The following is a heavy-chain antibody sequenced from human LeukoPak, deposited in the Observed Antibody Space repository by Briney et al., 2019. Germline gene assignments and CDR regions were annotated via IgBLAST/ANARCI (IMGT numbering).Heavy chain of an antibody. D-gene: IGHD2-2*02. CDR2: INSDGSNT. J-gene: IGHJ4*02. CDR1: GFTFSSYW. CDR3: ARAGGEVVPAAIPTYYFDY. Sequence: GGSLRLSCAASGFTFSSYWMYWVRQAPGKGLVWVSRINSDGSNTIYADSVKGRFTISRDNAKNSLYLQMNSLRAEDTAVYYCARAGGEVVPAAIPTYYFDYWGQGTLVTVSS. V-gene: IGHV3-74*01.